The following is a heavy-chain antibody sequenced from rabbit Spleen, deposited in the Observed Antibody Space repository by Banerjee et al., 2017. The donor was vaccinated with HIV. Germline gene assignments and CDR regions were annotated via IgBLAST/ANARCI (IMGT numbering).Heavy chain of an antibody. CDR3: ARDSATSFSAYGMDL. CDR2: AYVGSSGGT. Sequence: QSLVESGGGLLEPGASLTLPCNASGFSFNSGYDMCWGRRHPGKGLEWVGCAYVGSSGGTSSATWAKGRFTISKTSSSTVTLQMNSLPAADTATYFRARDSATSFSAYGMDLWGQGTLVTVS. D-gene: IGHD1-1*01. CDR1: GFSFNSGYD. V-gene: IGHV1S40*01. J-gene: IGHJ6*01.